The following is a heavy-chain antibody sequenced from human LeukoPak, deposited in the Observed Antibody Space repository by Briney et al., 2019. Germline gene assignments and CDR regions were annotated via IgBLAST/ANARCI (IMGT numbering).Heavy chain of an antibody. CDR2: INHSGST. CDR1: GFSLSTSGVG. D-gene: IGHD3-10*01. V-gene: IGHV4-39*07. J-gene: IGHJ4*02. Sequence: SGPTLVNPTQTLTLTCTFSGFSLSTSGVGVGWIRQPPGKGLEWIGEINHSGSTNYNPSLKSRVTISVDTSKNQFSLKLSSVTAADTAVYYCAREGRVLLRSHFDYWGQGTLVTVSS. CDR3: AREGRVLLRSHFDY.